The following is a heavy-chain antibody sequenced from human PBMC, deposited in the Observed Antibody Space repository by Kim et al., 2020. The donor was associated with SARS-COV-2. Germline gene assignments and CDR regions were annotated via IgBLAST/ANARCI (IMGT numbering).Heavy chain of an antibody. D-gene: IGHD3-16*01. V-gene: IGHV4-30-4*01. CDR2: IYHTGST. CDR1: GGSISSDSYY. CDR3: ARAVAFSSLNFDS. J-gene: IGHJ4*02. Sequence: SETLSLTCTVSGGSISSDSYYWSWIRQPPGKGLEWIGYIYHTGSTYYNPSLKSRVTISVDTSKNQFSLNLSSVTAADTAVYYCARAVAFSSLNFDSWGQG.